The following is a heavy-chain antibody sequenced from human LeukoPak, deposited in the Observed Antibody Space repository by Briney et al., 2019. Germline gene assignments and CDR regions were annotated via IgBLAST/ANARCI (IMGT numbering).Heavy chain of an antibody. CDR3: ARRRGIANPLSDY. J-gene: IGHJ4*02. CDR2: IYYSGST. D-gene: IGHD2-21*01. Sequence: PSETLSLTCTVSGGSISSSSYYWGWIRQPPGKGLEWIGSIYYSGSTYYNPSLKSRVTISVDTSKNQFSLKLSSVTAADTAVYYCARRRGIANPLSDYWGQGTLVTVSS. CDR1: GGSISSSSYY. V-gene: IGHV4-39*01.